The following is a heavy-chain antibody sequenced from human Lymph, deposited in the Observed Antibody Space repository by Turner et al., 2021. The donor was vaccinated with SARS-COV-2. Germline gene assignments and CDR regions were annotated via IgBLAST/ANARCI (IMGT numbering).Heavy chain of an antibody. D-gene: IGHD5-12*01. Sequence: QVPLVESGGGVVQPGRSLRLSCAASEFTFSSYGMHWVRQAPGKGLEWVAVISYDGSHRHYADSVKGRFTISRDNSKNTLYLQMNSLRAEDTAVYYCARDFPPQDGYNPAGGFDIWGQGTMVTVSS. V-gene: IGHV3-30-3*01. CDR1: EFTFSSYG. CDR3: ARDFPPQDGYNPAGGFDI. CDR2: ISYDGSHR. J-gene: IGHJ3*02.